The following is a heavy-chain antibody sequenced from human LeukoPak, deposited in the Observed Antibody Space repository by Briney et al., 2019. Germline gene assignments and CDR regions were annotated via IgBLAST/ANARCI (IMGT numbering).Heavy chain of an antibody. CDR1: GYTFTSYD. D-gene: IGHD3-16*01. J-gene: IGHJ4*02. V-gene: IGHV1-8*03. CDR3: ARYLTSGGVRRKRGFDY. CDR2: MNPNSGNT. Sequence: ASVKVSCKASGYTFTSYDINWVRQATGQGLEWMGWMNPNSGNTGYAQKFQGRVTITRNTSISTAYMELSSLRSEDTAVYYCARYLTSGGVRRKRGFDYWGQGTLVTVSS.